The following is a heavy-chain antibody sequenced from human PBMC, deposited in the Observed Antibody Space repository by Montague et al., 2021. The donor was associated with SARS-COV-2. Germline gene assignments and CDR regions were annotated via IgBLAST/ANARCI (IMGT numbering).Heavy chain of an antibody. CDR2: INQSGST. D-gene: IGHD3-22*01. V-gene: IGHV4-34*01. Sequence: SETLSLTCAVYGGSFSGYYWGWIRQPPGKGLEWIGEINQSGSTNSNPSLTSRVTLSVDTSKKQFSLTLSSLTAADTAVYYCARVAGGYYHDSSAYFDYWGQGSLVTVSS. CDR3: ARVAGGYYHDSSAYFDY. J-gene: IGHJ4*02. CDR1: GGSFSGYY.